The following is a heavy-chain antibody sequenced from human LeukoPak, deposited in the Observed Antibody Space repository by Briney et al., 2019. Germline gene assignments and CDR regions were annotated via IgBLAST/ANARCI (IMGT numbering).Heavy chain of an antibody. CDR3: ARDLKTSGWYGDFDY. V-gene: IGHV3-53*01. CDR2: IFSGGSS. J-gene: IGHJ4*02. Sequence: GGSLGLSFVASGFTVNSNYMSWVRQAPGKGLEWVSAIFSGGSSFYADSVTGRFTISRDNSKNTVYLEMNSLRAEDTAVYYCARDLKTSGWYGDFDYWGQGTLVTVSS. D-gene: IGHD6-19*01. CDR1: GFTVNSNY.